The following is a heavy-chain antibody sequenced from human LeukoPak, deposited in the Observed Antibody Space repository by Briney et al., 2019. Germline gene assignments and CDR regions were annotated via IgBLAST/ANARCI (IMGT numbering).Heavy chain of an antibody. CDR2: INHSGST. Sequence: PSEXLSLTCAVYGGSFSGYYWSWLRQPPGKGLEWIGEINHSGSTNYNPSLTSRVTISVDTSKNQFSLKLSSVTAADTAVYYCARWVGYCSSTSCYMDYWGQGTLVTVSS. CDR3: ARWVGYCSSTSCYMDY. J-gene: IGHJ4*02. D-gene: IGHD2-2*02. V-gene: IGHV4-34*01. CDR1: GGSFSGYY.